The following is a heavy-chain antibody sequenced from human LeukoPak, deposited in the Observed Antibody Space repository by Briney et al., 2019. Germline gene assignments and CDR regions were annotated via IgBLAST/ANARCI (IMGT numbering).Heavy chain of an antibody. CDR2: ISYDGSNK. D-gene: IGHD3-22*01. V-gene: IGHV3-30*03. CDR3: ATYSSLNRREFQF. J-gene: IGHJ1*01. Sequence: GRSLRLSCAASGFTFSSYGMHWVRQAPGKGLEWVAVISYDGSNKYYADSVKGRFTISRDNSENTLYLQMNSLRAEDTAVYYCATYSSLNRREFQFWGQGTLLTVSS. CDR1: GFTFSSYG.